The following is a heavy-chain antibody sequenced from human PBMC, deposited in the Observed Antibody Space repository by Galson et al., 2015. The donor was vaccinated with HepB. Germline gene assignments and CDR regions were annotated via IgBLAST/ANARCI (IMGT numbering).Heavy chain of an antibody. CDR2: ISYDGSNK. D-gene: IGHD6-13*01. CDR3: AKERSNSWYHQLTGIFDY. Sequence: SLRLSCAASGFTFSSYGMHWVRQAPGKGLEWVAVISYDGSNKYYADSVKGRFTISRDNSKNTLYLQMNSLRAEDTAVYYCAKERSNSWYHQLTGIFDYWGQGTLVTVSS. J-gene: IGHJ4*02. CDR1: GFTFSSYG. V-gene: IGHV3-30*18.